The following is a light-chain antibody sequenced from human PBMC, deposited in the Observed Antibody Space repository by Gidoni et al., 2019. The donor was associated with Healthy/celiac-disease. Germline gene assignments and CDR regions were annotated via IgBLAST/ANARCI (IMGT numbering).Light chain of an antibody. CDR2: GAS. CDR3: QQYGSSPIT. CDR1: QSVSSSY. V-gene: IGKV3-20*01. J-gene: IGKJ3*01. Sequence: IVLTQSPGTLSLSPGERATLSCRASQSVSSSYLAWYQQKPGQAPRLLIYGASSRATGIPDRFSGSESGTDFTLTISRLEPEDFAVYYCQQYGSSPITFGPGTKVDIK.